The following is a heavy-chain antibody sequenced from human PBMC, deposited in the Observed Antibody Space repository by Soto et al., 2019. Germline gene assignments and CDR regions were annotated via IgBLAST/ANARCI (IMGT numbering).Heavy chain of an antibody. V-gene: IGHV1-2*04. D-gene: IGHD6-13*01. Sequence: QVQLVQSGAEVKKPGASVKVSCKASGYTFTGYYMHWVRQAPGQGLEWMGWINSNSGGTNYAQKFQGWVTMTRDTSISTAYMELSRLRSDDTAVYYCARGGQSIAAAGTRSSNWFDPWGQGTLVTVSS. CDR1: GYTFTGYY. J-gene: IGHJ5*02. CDR3: ARGGQSIAAAGTRSSNWFDP. CDR2: INSNSGGT.